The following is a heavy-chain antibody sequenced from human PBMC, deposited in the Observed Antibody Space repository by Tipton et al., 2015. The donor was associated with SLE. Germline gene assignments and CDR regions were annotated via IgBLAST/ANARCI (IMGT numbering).Heavy chain of an antibody. CDR1: GFTFSSYG. CDR2: IRYDGSNK. V-gene: IGHV3-30*02. Sequence: SLRLSCAASGFTFSSYGMHWVRQAPGKGLEWVAFIRYDGSNKYYADSVKGRFTISRDNSKNTLYLQMNSLRAEDTAVYYCANTGYYDSSGYRDYWGQGTLVTVSS. D-gene: IGHD3-22*01. CDR3: ANTGYYDSSGYRDY. J-gene: IGHJ4*02.